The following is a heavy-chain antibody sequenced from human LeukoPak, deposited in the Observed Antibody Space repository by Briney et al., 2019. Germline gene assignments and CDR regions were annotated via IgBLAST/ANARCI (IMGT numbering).Heavy chain of an antibody. CDR3: ARGRDYYYYMDV. J-gene: IGHJ6*03. V-gene: IGHV4-34*01. CDR1: GGSFSGYY. CDR2: INHSGSA. Sequence: MPSETLSLTCAVYGGSFSGYYWSWIRQPPGKGLEWIGEINHSGSANYNPSLKSRVTISVDTSKNQFSLKLSPVTAADTAVYYCARGRDYYYYMDVWGKGTTVTVSS.